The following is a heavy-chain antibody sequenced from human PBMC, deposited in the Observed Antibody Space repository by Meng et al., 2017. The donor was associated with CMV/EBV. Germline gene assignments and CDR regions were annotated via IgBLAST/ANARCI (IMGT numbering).Heavy chain of an antibody. CDR2: ISWNSGSI. Sequence: SLKISCKGSGYSFDDYAMHWVRQAPGKGLEWVSGISWNSGSIGYADSVKGRFTISRDNAKNSLYLQMNSLRAEDTALYYCAKDISSVYKPYYYYGMDVWGQGTTVTVSS. CDR1: GYSFDDYA. V-gene: IGHV3-9*01. J-gene: IGHJ6*02. CDR3: AKDISSVYKPYYYYGMDV. D-gene: IGHD1-14*01.